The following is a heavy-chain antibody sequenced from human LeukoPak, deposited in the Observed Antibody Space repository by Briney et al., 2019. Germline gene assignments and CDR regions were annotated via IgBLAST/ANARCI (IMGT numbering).Heavy chain of an antibody. CDR2: INHSGST. Sequence: SETLSLTCAVYGGSFSGYYWSWIRQPPGKGLEWIGEINHSGSTNYNPSLKSRVTISVDTSKNQFSLKLSSVTAADTAVYYCARYYYGSGSYHSNYFDYWGQGTLVTVSS. D-gene: IGHD3-10*01. CDR1: GGSFSGYY. CDR3: ARYYYGSGSYHSNYFDY. V-gene: IGHV4-34*01. J-gene: IGHJ4*02.